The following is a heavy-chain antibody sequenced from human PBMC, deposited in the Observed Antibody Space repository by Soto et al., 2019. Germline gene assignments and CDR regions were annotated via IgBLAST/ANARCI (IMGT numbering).Heavy chain of an antibody. CDR3: TTDLFYSPVDX. Sequence: LRLSCAAYGVSFSSALMSWIRQTPEKGLEWVGRIKSKSDVGTTDYASPVKGRFTISRDDAENTLYLQMNSLKTEDTAVYYCTTDLFYSPVDXWGQGTLVTVSX. V-gene: IGHV3-15*01. D-gene: IGHD4-4*01. CDR2: IKSKSDVGTT. CDR1: GVSFSSAL. J-gene: IGHJ5*02.